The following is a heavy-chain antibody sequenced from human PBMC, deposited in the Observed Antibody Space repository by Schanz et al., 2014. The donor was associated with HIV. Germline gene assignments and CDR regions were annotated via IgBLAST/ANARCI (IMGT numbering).Heavy chain of an antibody. CDR3: ARGYFNVSSPFHI. CDR1: GASISSHY. D-gene: IGHD3-10*02. V-gene: IGHV4-59*11. J-gene: IGHJ4*02. Sequence: QVQTKEEGRGLVKASEKAKSTCTVSGASISSHYWSWIRQSPGKGLEWIGNIHYSGSTNYNPSLKNRVTIAVDTSKNQFSLKLRSVSAADTAVYYCARGYFNVSSPFHIWGQGAQVTVSS. CDR2: IHYSGST.